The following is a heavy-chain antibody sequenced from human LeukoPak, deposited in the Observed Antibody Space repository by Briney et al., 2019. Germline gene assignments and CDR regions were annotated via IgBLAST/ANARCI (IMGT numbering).Heavy chain of an antibody. CDR3: ARGPTPIAAAGHFDY. CDR2: INPNSGGT. D-gene: IGHD6-13*01. V-gene: IGHV1-2*02. CDR1: GYTFTGYY. Sequence: GASVKVSCKASGYTFTGYYMHWVRQAPGQGLEWMGWINPNSGGTNYAQKFQGRVTMTRDTSISTAYMDLRSLRSNDTAVYYCARGPTPIAAAGHFDYWGQGTLVTVSS. J-gene: IGHJ4*02.